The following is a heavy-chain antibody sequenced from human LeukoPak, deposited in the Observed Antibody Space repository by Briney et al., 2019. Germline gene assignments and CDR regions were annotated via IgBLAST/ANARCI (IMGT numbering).Heavy chain of an antibody. D-gene: IGHD1-1*01. CDR3: ARDGETGTTFDY. CDR2: IIPIFGTA. J-gene: IGHJ4*02. Sequence: GASVKVSCKASGGTFSSYAISWVRQATGQGLEWMGGIIPIFGTANYAQKFQGRVTITADESTSTAYMELSSLRSEDTAVYYCARDGETGTTFDYWGQGTLVTVS. CDR1: GGTFSSYA. V-gene: IGHV1-69*13.